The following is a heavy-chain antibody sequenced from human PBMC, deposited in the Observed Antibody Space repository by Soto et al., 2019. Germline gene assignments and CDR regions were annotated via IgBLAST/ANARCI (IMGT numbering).Heavy chain of an antibody. CDR2: IIPISGTA. V-gene: IGHV1-69*06. CDR1: GGTFSSYA. CDR3: ARDGITGSNFDY. J-gene: IGHJ4*02. Sequence: QVQLVQSGAEVKKPGSSVKVSCKASGGTFSSYAISWVRQAPGQGLEWMGGIIPISGTANYAQKFQGRVTIAADKSTSTAYIELSSLRSEDTAVYYCARDGITGSNFDYWCQGTLVTASS. D-gene: IGHD1-7*01.